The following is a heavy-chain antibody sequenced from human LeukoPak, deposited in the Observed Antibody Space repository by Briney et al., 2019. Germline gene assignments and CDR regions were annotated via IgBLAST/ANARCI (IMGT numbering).Heavy chain of an antibody. Sequence: HGESLKISCRSSGYSFINYYIGWVRQVPGKGLEWMGVIYPGGSDTTYSPSFRGQVVFSADRSTTTVYLQLTNLQASDTAIYYCARQYSSGWFRHLDYWGQGTLITVSS. CDR3: ARQYSSGWFRHLDY. V-gene: IGHV5-51*01. CDR1: GYSFINYY. J-gene: IGHJ4*01. CDR2: IYPGGSDT. D-gene: IGHD3-22*01.